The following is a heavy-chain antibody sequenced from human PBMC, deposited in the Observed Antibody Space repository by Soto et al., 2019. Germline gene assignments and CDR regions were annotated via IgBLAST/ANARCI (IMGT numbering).Heavy chain of an antibody. Sequence: SETLSLTCTVSGGSISSYYWSWIRQPPGKGLEWIGYIYYSGSTYYNPSLKSRVTISVDTSKNQFSLKLSSVTAADTAVYYCARAPTYYDFWRGFNPWGQGTLVTVSS. CDR2: IYYSGST. CDR3: ARAPTYYDFWRGFNP. CDR1: GGSISSYY. V-gene: IGHV4-59*08. J-gene: IGHJ5*02. D-gene: IGHD3-3*01.